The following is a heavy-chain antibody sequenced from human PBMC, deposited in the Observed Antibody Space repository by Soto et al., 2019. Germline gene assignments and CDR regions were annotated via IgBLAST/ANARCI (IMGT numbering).Heavy chain of an antibody. CDR2: ISSSGRII. Sequence: PXGSLRLSLTASGFTFSDYYMTWILQVPGKGLEWISYISSSGRIISYADSVKGRLTISGDNGKKSLYLQMISLRVEDTAVYYCSRGCYRATRYHWGQGNQVTVSS. J-gene: IGHJ1*01. CDR1: GFTFSDYY. V-gene: IGHV3-11*01. D-gene: IGHD3-16*02. CDR3: SRGCYRATRYH.